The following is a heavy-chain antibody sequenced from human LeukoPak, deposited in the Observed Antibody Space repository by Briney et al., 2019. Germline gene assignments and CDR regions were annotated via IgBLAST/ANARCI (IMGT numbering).Heavy chain of an antibody. CDR3: ARLSYYYDSGGLLGAFDI. J-gene: IGHJ3*02. D-gene: IGHD3-22*01. CDR1: GYSFTSYW. CDR2: IYPGDSDT. Sequence: GESLKISCKGSGYSFTSYWIGWVRQMPGKGLEWMGIIYPGDSDTRYSPSFQGQVTISADKSFSTAYLQWSSLTASDTAMYYCARLSYYYDSGGLLGAFDIWGQGTMVTVSS. V-gene: IGHV5-51*01.